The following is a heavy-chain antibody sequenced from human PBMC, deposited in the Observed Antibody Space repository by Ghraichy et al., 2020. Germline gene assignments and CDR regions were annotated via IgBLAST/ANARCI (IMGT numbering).Heavy chain of an antibody. CDR1: GGSISSGDYY. CDR3: ARDDDTGDI. J-gene: IGHJ3*02. CDR2: IFYSGST. Sequence: SETLSLTCTVSGGSISSGDYYWSWLHQPPGKGLEWIGYIFYSGSTYYNPSLSGSTYYSPSLKSRVIISVDTSKNQFSLKLSSVTAADTAVYYCARDDDTGDIWGQGTMVTVSS. V-gene: IGHV4-30-4*01. D-gene: IGHD3-9*01.